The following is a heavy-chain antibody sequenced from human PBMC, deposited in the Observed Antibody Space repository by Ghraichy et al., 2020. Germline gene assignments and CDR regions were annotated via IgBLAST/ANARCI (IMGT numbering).Heavy chain of an antibody. CDR2: INHSGST. Sequence: SETLSLTCAVYGGSFSGYYWSWIRQPPGKGLEWIGEINHSGSTNYNPSLKSRVTISVDTSKNQFSLKLSSVTAADTAVYYCARGAVVYTYYYYGMDVWGQGTTVTVSS. CDR3: ARGAVVYTYYYYGMDV. CDR1: GGSFSGYY. D-gene: IGHD5/OR15-5a*01. J-gene: IGHJ6*02. V-gene: IGHV4-34*01.